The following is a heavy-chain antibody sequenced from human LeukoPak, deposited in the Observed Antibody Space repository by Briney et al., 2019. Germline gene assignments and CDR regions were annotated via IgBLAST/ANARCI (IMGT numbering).Heavy chain of an antibody. CDR3: ARGPNKSDGGNSGSAWFDP. V-gene: IGHV1-8*01. J-gene: IGHJ5*02. CDR1: GYTFTTYD. Sequence: ASVKVSCKASGYTFTTYDINWVRQATGQGLEWMGWMNPNSGNTGYAQEFQGRVTMTRNTSISTAYMELSSLRSEDTAVYYCARGPNKSDGGNSGSAWFDPWGQGTLVTVSS. CDR2: MNPNSGNT. D-gene: IGHD4-23*01.